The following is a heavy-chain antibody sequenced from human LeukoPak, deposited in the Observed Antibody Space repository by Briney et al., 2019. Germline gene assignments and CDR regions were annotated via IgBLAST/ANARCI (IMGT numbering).Heavy chain of an antibody. CDR1: GFTFSIHA. CDR2: ISGSDDRT. D-gene: IGHD1-26*01. CDR3: AKPDMGYWAIKY. J-gene: IGHJ4*02. V-gene: IGHV3-23*01. Sequence: PGGSLRLSCAASGFTFSIHAMSWVRQAPGMGLEWVSAISGSDDRTWYADSVKGRFTISRDNSKNTLYLQMNSLRAEDTAVYRCAKPDMGYWAIKYWGQGTLVTVSS.